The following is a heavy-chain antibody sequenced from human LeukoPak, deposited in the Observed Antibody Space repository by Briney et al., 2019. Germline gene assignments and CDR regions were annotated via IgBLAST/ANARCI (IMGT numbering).Heavy chain of an antibody. CDR2: IYYSGST. CDR3: AKPSNYYGSATDAFDF. Sequence: SETLSLTCTVSGGSISSSYSYWGWIRQPPGKGLAWIGNIYYSGSTYYNPSLKSRVTISVDTSKNHFSLKLNSVTAADTAVYYCAKPSNYYGSATDAFDFWGQGTMVTVSS. CDR1: GGSISSSYSY. D-gene: IGHD3-10*01. V-gene: IGHV4-39*07. J-gene: IGHJ3*01.